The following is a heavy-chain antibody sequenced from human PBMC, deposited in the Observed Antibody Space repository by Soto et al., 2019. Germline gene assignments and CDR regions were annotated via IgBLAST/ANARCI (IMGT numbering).Heavy chain of an antibody. V-gene: IGHV4-39*01. D-gene: IGHD4-17*01. Sequence: SETLSLTCTVSGGSISSSSYFWGWIRQPPGKGLEWIGSIYYSGSTYYNPSLKSRVTVSVDTSKNQFSLKLSSVTAADTAVYYCGRGDYANAFDIWGQGTMVTVS. CDR3: GRGDYANAFDI. CDR1: GGSISSSSYF. J-gene: IGHJ3*02. CDR2: IYYSGST.